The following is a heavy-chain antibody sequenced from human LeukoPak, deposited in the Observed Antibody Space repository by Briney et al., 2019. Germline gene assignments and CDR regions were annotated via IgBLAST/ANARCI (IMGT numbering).Heavy chain of an antibody. CDR3: AKLVFSSSGYFDY. CDR2: INSDGSSI. Sequence: GGSLRLSCAASGFAFNNYWMYWVRQAPGKGPVWVSRINSDGSSITYADSVKGGFTISRDNSKNTLYLQMNSLRAQDTAVYYCAKLVFSSSGYFDYWGHGTLVTVSS. CDR1: GFAFNNYW. D-gene: IGHD3-10*01. J-gene: IGHJ4*01. V-gene: IGHV3-74*01.